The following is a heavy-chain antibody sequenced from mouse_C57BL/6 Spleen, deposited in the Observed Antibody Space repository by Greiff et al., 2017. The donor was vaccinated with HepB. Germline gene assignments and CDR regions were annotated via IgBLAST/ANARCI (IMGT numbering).Heavy chain of an antibody. D-gene: IGHD1-1*01. J-gene: IGHJ3*01. Sequence: EVKLMESGPELVKPGASVKIPCKASGYTFTDYNMDWVKQSHGKSLEWIGDINPNNGGTIYNQKFKGKATLTVDKSSSTAYMELHSLTSEDTAVYYCARYSYYYGSSPFAYWGQGTLVTVSA. V-gene: IGHV1-18*01. CDR1: GYTFTDYN. CDR2: INPNNGGT. CDR3: ARYSYYYGSSPFAY.